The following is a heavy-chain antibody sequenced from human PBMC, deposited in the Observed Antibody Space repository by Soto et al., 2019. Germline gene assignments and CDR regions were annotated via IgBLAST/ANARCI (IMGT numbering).Heavy chain of an antibody. CDR3: ASVLGYRRPYNWFDP. J-gene: IGHJ5*02. CDR1: GFTFSDYY. CDR2: ISSSGSTI. Sequence: GGSLRLSCAASGFTFSDYYMSWIRQAPGKGLEWVSYISSSGSTIYYADSVKGRFTISRDNAKNSLYLQMNSLRAEDTAVYYCASVLGYRRPYNWFDPWGQGTLVTVSS. D-gene: IGHD2-8*02. V-gene: IGHV3-11*01.